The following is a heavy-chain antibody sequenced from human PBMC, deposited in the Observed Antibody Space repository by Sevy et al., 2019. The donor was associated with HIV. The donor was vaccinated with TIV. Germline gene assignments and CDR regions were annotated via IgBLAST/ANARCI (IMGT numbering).Heavy chain of an antibody. CDR1: GFTFSSYS. Sequence: GGSLRLSCAASGFTFSSYSMNWVRQAPGKGLEWVSYISSSSTIYYADSVKGRFTISRDNAKNSLYLQMNSLRDEDTAVYYCARDSTGTLNWFDPWGQGTLVTVSS. CDR2: ISSSSTI. J-gene: IGHJ5*02. CDR3: ARDSTGTLNWFDP. V-gene: IGHV3-48*02. D-gene: IGHD3-16*01.